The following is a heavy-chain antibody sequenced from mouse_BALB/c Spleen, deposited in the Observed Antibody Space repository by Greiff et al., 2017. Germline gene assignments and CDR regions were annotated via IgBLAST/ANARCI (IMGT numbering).Heavy chain of an antibody. CDR1: GYTFTSYV. Sequence: EVQLQQSGPELVKPGASVKMSCKASGYTFTSYVMHWVKQKPGQGLEWIGYINPYNDGTKYNEKFKGKATLTSDKSSSTAYMELSSLTSEDSAVYYCARCRGSYGRDAMDYWGQGTSVTVSS. J-gene: IGHJ4*01. V-gene: IGHV1-14*01. CDR3: ARCRGSYGRDAMDY. CDR2: INPYNDGT. D-gene: IGHD1-1*01.